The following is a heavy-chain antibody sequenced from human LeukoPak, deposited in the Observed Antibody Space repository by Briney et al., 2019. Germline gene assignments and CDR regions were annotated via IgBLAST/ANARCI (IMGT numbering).Heavy chain of an antibody. CDR1: GYTFTGYY. Sequence: GASVNVSCTASGYTFTGYYMHWVRQAPGQGLEWMGWINPNSGGTNYAQKFQGRVTMTRDTSISTAYMELSRLRSDDTAVYYCARAIAAAEDAFDIWGQGTMVTVSS. D-gene: IGHD6-13*01. CDR2: INPNSGGT. CDR3: ARAIAAAEDAFDI. V-gene: IGHV1-2*02. J-gene: IGHJ3*02.